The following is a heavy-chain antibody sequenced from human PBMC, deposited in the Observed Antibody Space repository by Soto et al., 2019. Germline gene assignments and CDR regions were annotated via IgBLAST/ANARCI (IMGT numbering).Heavy chain of an antibody. CDR2: IKQDGSEK. Sequence: EVQLVESGGGLVQPGGSLRLSCAASGFTFSSYWMSWVRQAPGKGLEWVANIKQDGSEKYYVDSVKGRFTISRDNAKNSLYLQMNSLRAEDTAVYYCARVGQDLYYYYGMDVWGQGTTVTVSS. J-gene: IGHJ6*02. V-gene: IGHV3-7*01. CDR3: ARVGQDLYYYYGMDV. CDR1: GFTFSSYW.